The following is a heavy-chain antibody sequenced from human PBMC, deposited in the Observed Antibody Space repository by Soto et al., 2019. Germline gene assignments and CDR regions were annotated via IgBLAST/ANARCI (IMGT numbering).Heavy chain of an antibody. J-gene: IGHJ4*02. V-gene: IGHV1-69*01. Sequence: AASVKVSCKSCGGTLSSYAINWVRQAPCRGLERMGGIIPIFGTANYAQKFKGRVTITADESTSTAYMELSSLRAEDTAVYYCARDTLYIYSYVGGPLFVYWGQGTLVTVSS. CDR2: IIPIFGTA. CDR3: ARDTLYIYSYVGGPLFVY. CDR1: GGTLSSYA. D-gene: IGHD5-18*01.